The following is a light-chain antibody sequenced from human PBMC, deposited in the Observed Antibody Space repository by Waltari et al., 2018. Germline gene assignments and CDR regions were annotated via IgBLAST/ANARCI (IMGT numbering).Light chain of an antibody. Sequence: DIQMTPSPSSLSASVGDRVTITCRASQIINTFLNWYQQKPGEAPKLLIYTASRMQSGVPSRFSGSGSRTEFSLTISSLQPDDFATYFCQQSFRIPYTFGQGTNLEI. CDR2: TAS. CDR3: QQSFRIPYT. J-gene: IGKJ2*01. V-gene: IGKV1-39*01. CDR1: QIINTF.